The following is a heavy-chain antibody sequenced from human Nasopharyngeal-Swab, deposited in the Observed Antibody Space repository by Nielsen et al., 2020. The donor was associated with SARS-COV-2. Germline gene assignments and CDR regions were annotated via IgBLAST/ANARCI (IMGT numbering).Heavy chain of an antibody. Sequence: GGSLRLSCASSGFTFSSYAMSWVRRAPGKGLEWVSAISGSGGSTYYADSVKGRFTISRDNSKNTLYLQMNSLRAEDTAVYYCAPTVTTRYFDYWGQGTLVTVSS. V-gene: IGHV3-23*01. CDR1: GFTFSSYA. D-gene: IGHD4-17*01. CDR3: APTVTTRYFDY. J-gene: IGHJ4*02. CDR2: ISGSGGST.